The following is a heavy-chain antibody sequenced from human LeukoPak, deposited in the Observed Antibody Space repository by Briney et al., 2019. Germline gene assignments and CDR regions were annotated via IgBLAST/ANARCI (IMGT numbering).Heavy chain of an antibody. D-gene: IGHD4-17*01. CDR3: ARVRVHYGDYVGPFDY. Sequence: PGGSLRLSCAASGFTFSDYYMSWIRQAPGEGLEWVSYISSSGSTIYYADSVKGRFTISRDSAKNSLYLQMNSLRAEDTAVYYCARVRVHYGDYVGPFDYWGQGTLVTVSS. CDR1: GFTFSDYY. J-gene: IGHJ4*02. V-gene: IGHV3-11*01. CDR2: ISSSGSTI.